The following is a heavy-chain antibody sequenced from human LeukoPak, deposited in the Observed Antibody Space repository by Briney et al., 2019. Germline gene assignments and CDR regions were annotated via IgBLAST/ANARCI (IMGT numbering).Heavy chain of an antibody. D-gene: IGHD3-10*01. CDR1: GFTFRNHW. Sequence: GGSLRLPCAASGFTFRNHWMSWVRQAPGKGLEWVANTKEDGSEKHYVDSVKGRFTISRDNAKDSLYLQMNSLRAEDTAVYYCVRDVSGGAVKLYDSWGQGTLVTVSS. J-gene: IGHJ4*02. V-gene: IGHV3-7*01. CDR3: VRDVSGGAVKLYDS. CDR2: TKEDGSEK.